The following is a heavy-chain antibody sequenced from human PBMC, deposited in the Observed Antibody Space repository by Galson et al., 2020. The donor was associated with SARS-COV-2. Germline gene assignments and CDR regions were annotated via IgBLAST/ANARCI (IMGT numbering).Heavy chain of an antibody. D-gene: IGHD3-10*01. J-gene: IGHJ4*02. CDR2: ISGSGGST. CDR3: ARVMITMVRGITITAITRIDY. V-gene: IGHV3-23*01. Sequence: GESLKISCAASGFTFSSYGMTWVRQPPGKGLEWVSAISGSGGSTSYADSVKGRFTISRDNSKNTLYLQLNSLRAEDTAVYYCARVMITMVRGITITAITRIDYWGQGTQVTVSS. CDR1: GFTFSSYG.